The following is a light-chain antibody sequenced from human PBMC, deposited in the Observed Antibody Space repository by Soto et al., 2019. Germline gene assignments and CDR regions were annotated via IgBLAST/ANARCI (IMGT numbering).Light chain of an antibody. CDR2: DAS. Sequence: DIQMTQSPSSLSASVGDRVTITCQASQDISNYLNWYQQKPGKAPKLLIYDASNLETGVPSRFSESGSGTDFTFTISSLQPEDIETYYCQQYDNLPYTFGQGTKLEIK. CDR1: QDISNY. J-gene: IGKJ2*01. V-gene: IGKV1-33*01. CDR3: QQYDNLPYT.